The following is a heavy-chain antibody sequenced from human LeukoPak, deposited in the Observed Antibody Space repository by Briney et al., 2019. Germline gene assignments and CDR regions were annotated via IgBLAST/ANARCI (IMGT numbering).Heavy chain of an antibody. Sequence: SETLSLTCTVSGGSISSYYWSWIRQPPGKGLEWIGYIYYSGSTNYNPSLKSRVTISVDTSKNQFSLKLSSVTAADTAVYYCARDLRGSSGWYVFDYWGQGTLVTVSS. V-gene: IGHV4-59*01. CDR3: ARDLRGSSGWYVFDY. CDR1: GGSISSYY. J-gene: IGHJ4*02. CDR2: IYYSGST. D-gene: IGHD6-19*01.